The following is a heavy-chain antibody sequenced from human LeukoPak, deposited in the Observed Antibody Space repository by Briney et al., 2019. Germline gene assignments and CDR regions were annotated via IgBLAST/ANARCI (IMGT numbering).Heavy chain of an antibody. V-gene: IGHV4-38-2*02. CDR3: ARDLGYSGFDWAP. CDR2: IHSSGNT. D-gene: IGHD5-12*01. Sequence: KPSETLSLTCTVSGYSISSGHYWGWIRQPPGKRLEWVGSIHSSGNTYYNPTLKSRVTISVDTSKNQFSLNLTSVPAADAAVYYCARDLGYSGFDWAPWGQGTLVTVSS. CDR1: GYSISSGHY. J-gene: IGHJ5*02.